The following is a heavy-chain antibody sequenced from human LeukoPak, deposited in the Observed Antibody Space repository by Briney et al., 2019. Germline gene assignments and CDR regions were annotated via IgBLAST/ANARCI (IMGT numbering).Heavy chain of an antibody. CDR1: GYTFTGYY. CDR3: AVGIVVVIASDY. V-gene: IGHV1-2*02. Sequence: ASVKASCKASGYTFTGYYMHWVRQAPGQGLEWMGWINPNSGGTNYAQKFQGRVTMTRDTSISTAYMELSRLRSDDTAVYYCAVGIVVVIASDYWGQGTLVTVSS. J-gene: IGHJ4*02. CDR2: INPNSGGT. D-gene: IGHD2-21*01.